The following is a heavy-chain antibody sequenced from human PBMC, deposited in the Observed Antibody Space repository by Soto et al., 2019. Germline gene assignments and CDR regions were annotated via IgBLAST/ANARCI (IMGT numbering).Heavy chain of an antibody. CDR2: ISAFNGST. J-gene: IGHJ3*02. V-gene: IGHV1-18*01. D-gene: IGHD3-10*01. CDR1: GYTYTQYG. Sequence: QVQLVQSGAEVRKPGASVKVSCKPSGYTYTQYGISWVRPAPGQGLAGMGWISAFNGSTTYVENFQYSVTMTQDTSTTTSHLELRRLRSDDTVMYYGGRVYGSGSYVAFDIWGKGTMVTVSS. CDR3: GRVYGSGSYVAFDI.